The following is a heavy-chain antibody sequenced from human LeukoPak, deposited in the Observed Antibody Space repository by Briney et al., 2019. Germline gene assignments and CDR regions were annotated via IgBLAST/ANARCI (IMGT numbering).Heavy chain of an antibody. D-gene: IGHD3-22*01. CDR2: IWYDGRNK. V-gene: IGHV3-33*01. CDR3: ARDYYYDSSGYYLPYYYYYGMDV. J-gene: IGHJ6*02. CDR1: GFTFSSYG. Sequence: GGSLRLSCAASGFTFSSYGMHWVRQAPGKGLEWVTVIWYDGRNKYYADSVKGRFTISRDNSKNTLYLQMNSLRAEDTAVYYCARDYYYDSSGYYLPYYYYYGMDVWGQGTTVTVSS.